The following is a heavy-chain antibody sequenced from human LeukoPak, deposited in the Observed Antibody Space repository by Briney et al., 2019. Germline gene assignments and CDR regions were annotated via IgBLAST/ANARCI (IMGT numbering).Heavy chain of an antibody. Sequence: GGSLRLSCTASGFTFGDYAMSWVRQAPGKGLEWVGFIRSKAYGGTTEYAASVKGRFTISRDDSKSIAYLQMNSLKTEDTAVYYCTRSGSYVDYYYGMDVWGQGTTVTVSS. CDR2: IRSKAYGGTT. J-gene: IGHJ6*02. CDR3: TRSGSYVDYYYGMDV. CDR1: GFTFGDYA. D-gene: IGHD1-26*01. V-gene: IGHV3-49*04.